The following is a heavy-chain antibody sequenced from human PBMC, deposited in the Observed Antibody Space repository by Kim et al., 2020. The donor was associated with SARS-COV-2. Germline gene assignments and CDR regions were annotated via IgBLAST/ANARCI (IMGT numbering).Heavy chain of an antibody. J-gene: IGHJ6*01. Sequence: GGSLRLSCAASGFTFSSYGMHWVRQAPGKGLEWVAAITYDGGNKNYADSVKGRFTISRDNSKNTLYLQMNSLRAEDTAVYYCVSAKRGDSSGGYYYYDG. V-gene: IGHV3-30*03. CDR1: GFTFSSYG. CDR3: VSAKRGDSSGGYYYYDG. D-gene: IGHD6-19*01. CDR2: ITYDGGNK.